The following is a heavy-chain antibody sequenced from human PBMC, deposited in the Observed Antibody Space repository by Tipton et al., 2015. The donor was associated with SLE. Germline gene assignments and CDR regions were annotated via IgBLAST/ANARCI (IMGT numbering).Heavy chain of an antibody. CDR3: AKDLELEPTYYYSGMDV. CDR1: GFTFSSYG. CDR2: IRYDGSNK. D-gene: IGHD1-1*01. V-gene: IGHV3-30*02. Sequence: QLVQSGGGVVQPGGSLRLSCAASGFTFSSYGMHWVRQAPGKGLEWVAFIRYDGSNKYYADSVKGRFTISRDNSKNTLYLQMNSLRAEDTAVHYCAKDLELEPTYYYSGMDVWGQGTTVTVSS. J-gene: IGHJ6*02.